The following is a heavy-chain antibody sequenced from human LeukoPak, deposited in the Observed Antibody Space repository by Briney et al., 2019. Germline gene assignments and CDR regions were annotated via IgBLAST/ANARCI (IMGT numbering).Heavy chain of an antibody. D-gene: IGHD1-26*01. CDR3: ARNVSALVGTARGNLFDP. J-gene: IGHJ5*02. CDR1: ADSISNNDYY. V-gene: IGHV4-39*07. CDR2: IHDSGFSYNYRGSN. Sequence: SETLSLTCSVSADSISNNDYYWGWLRQSPGKGLEWIGSIHDSGFSYNYRGSNTYNPTLKSRVTISVDTSKNQFSLKLTSVAAADTAMYYCARNVSALVGTARGNLFDPWGRGTLVTVSS.